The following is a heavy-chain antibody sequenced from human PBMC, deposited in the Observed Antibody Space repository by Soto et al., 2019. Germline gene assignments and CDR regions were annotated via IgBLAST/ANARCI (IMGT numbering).Heavy chain of an antibody. CDR3: TTDGAPHYYDSSGYYVPYYYYYGMDV. CDR2: IKSKTDGGTT. D-gene: IGHD3-22*01. V-gene: IGHV3-15*07. J-gene: IGHJ6*02. Sequence: KPGGSLRLSCAASGFTFSNAWMNWVRQAPGKGLEWVGRIKSKTDGGTTDYAAPVKGRFTISRDDSKNTLYLQMNSLKTEDTAVYYCTTDGAPHYYDSSGYYVPYYYYYGMDVWGQGTTVTVSS. CDR1: GFTFSNAW.